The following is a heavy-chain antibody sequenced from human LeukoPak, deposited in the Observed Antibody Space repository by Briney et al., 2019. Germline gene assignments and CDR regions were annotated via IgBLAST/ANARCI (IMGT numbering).Heavy chain of an antibody. CDR1: GFTFSSYG. J-gene: IGHJ4*02. Sequence: GRSLRLSCAASGFTFSSYGMHWVRQAPGKGLKWVAVIWYDGTNKYYADSMKGRFTISRDNSKNTLYLQMNSLRAEDTAVYYCAKQSYYYYDSSGYYGYYFDYWGQGTLVTVSS. CDR3: AKQSYYYYDSSGYYGYYFDY. V-gene: IGHV3-33*06. D-gene: IGHD3-22*01. CDR2: IWYDGTNK.